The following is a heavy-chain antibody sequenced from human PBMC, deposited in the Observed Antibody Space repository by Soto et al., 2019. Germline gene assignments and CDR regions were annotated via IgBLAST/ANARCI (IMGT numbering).Heavy chain of an antibody. Sequence: EVQLVESGGGLVEPGGSLRLSCAGSALTASKNYMSWVRQPPGKGLEWVSVIYSGGTTYYADSVKDRFSISRDNSKSTRYLQMDNRRAGDTAVNYCARGGSGSDGDYYGMDVWGQGTTVTVSS. J-gene: IGHJ6*02. CDR1: ALTASKNY. V-gene: IGHV3-66*01. D-gene: IGHD3-10*01. CDR3: ARGGSGSDGDYYGMDV. CDR2: IYSGGTT.